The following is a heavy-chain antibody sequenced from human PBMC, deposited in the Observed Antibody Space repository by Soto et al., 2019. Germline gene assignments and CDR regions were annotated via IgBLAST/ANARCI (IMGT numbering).Heavy chain of an antibody. CDR3: ARDFTKSSSWPYYFDY. D-gene: IGHD6-13*01. CDR2: ISAYSGST. Sequence: QVQLVQSGAEVKKPGASVKVSCKASGYTFITYGISWVRQAPGQGLEWMGWISAYSGSTKFAQKLQGRVTMTTDTSTTTAYMELRSLTADDTAVYYCARDFTKSSSWPYYFDYWGQGTLVTGSS. V-gene: IGHV1-18*01. J-gene: IGHJ4*02. CDR1: GYTFITYG.